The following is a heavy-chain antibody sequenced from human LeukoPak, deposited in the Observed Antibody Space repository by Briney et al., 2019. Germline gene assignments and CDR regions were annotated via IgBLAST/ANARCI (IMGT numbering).Heavy chain of an antibody. V-gene: IGHV3-74*01. Sequence: PGGSLRLSCAASGFTFSSSWMHWVRQTPGKGLVWVSLIKSDGIDTLYADFVKGRFTISRDNAKNTLYLQMNGLRAEDTAVYYCVRDGSYKFDYWGQGTLVTVSS. CDR2: IKSDGIDT. J-gene: IGHJ4*02. CDR1: GFTFSSSW. D-gene: IGHD1-26*01. CDR3: VRDGSYKFDY.